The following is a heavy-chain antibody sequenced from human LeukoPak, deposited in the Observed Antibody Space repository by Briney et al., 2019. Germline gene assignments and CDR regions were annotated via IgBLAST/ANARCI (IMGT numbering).Heavy chain of an antibody. CDR2: INPNSGGT. V-gene: IGHV1-2*02. D-gene: IGHD6-19*01. CDR1: GYTLTGYY. Sequence: AAVKVSCKASGYTLTGYYMHWVRQAPGEGLEWVGWINPNSGGTNYAQQFQGRVTMTRDTSISTAYMELSRLRSDDTAVYYCARASPLKVYSSGWYAVDGRLEFDYWGQGTLVTVSS. J-gene: IGHJ4*02. CDR3: ARASPLKVYSSGWYAVDGRLEFDY.